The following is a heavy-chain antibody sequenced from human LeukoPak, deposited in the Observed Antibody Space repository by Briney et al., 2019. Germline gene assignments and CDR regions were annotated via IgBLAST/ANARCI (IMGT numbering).Heavy chain of an antibody. J-gene: IGHJ6*02. CDR3: ASRRDGYNFRGLDI. V-gene: IGHV3-23*01. CDR2: ISGSGATT. CDR1: GFTFRIHA. Sequence: GGSLRLSCAASGFTFRIHAMSWVRQAPGKGLEWVSSISGSGATTYYSDSVKGRFTISRDNSKNTLYLQMNSLRAEDTAVYYCASRRDGYNFRGLDIWGQGTTVTVSS. D-gene: IGHD5-24*01.